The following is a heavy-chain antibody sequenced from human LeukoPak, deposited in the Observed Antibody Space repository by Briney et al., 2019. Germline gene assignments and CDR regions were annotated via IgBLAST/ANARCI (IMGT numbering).Heavy chain of an antibody. Sequence: GGSLRLSCAASGFTFSSYGMHWVRQAPGKGLEWVAVIWYDGSNKYYADSVKGRFTISRDNSKNTLYLQMNSLRAEDTAVYYCAKIDYGDYEGFVDYWGQGTLVTVSS. CDR3: AKIDYGDYEGFVDY. J-gene: IGHJ4*02. CDR2: IWYDGSNK. D-gene: IGHD4-17*01. V-gene: IGHV3-30*02. CDR1: GFTFSSYG.